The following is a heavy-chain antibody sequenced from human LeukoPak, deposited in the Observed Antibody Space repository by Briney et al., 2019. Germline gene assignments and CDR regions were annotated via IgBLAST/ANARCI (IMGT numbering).Heavy chain of an antibody. CDR3: ARDRETGAFDI. D-gene: IGHD1-14*01. V-gene: IGHV3-30*03. CDR1: GFTLSQYW. CDR2: ISYDGSNK. J-gene: IGHJ3*02. Sequence: GGSLRLSCVVSGFTLSQYWMTWVRQAPGKGLEWVAVISYDGSNKYYADSVKGRFTISRDNSKNTLYLQMNSLRAEDTAVYYCARDRETGAFDIWGQGTMVTVSS.